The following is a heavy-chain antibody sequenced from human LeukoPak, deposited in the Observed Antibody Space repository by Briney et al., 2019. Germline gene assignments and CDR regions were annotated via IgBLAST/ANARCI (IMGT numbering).Heavy chain of an antibody. CDR1: GGSINSSSYY. CDR2: IYYSGST. Sequence: PSETLSLTCTVSGGSINSSSYYWGWIRQPPGKGLQWIGSIYYSGSTYNNPSLQSRVTLSVDTSKNQFSLKLNSVTAADTGVYYCATHGGDASGSSNFDHWGQGTLVTVSS. D-gene: IGHD3-10*01. V-gene: IGHV4-39*01. J-gene: IGHJ4*02. CDR3: ATHGGDASGSSNFDH.